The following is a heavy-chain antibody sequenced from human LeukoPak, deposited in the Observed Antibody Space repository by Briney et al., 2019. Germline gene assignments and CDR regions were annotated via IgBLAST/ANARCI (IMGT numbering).Heavy chain of an antibody. CDR2: INHSGST. CDR1: GGSFSGYY. V-gene: IGHV4-34*01. D-gene: IGHD3-3*01. CDR3: ARGPWYDFWSGYYPAEYFQH. Sequence: PSETLSLTCAVYGGSFSGYYWSWIRQPPGKGLEWIGEINHSGSTNYNPSLKSRVTISVDTSKNQFSLKLSSVTAADTAVYYCARGPWYDFWSGYYPAEYFQHWGQGTLVTVSS. J-gene: IGHJ1*01.